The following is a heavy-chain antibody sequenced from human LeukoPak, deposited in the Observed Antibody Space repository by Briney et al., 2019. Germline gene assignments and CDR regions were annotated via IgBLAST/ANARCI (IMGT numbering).Heavy chain of an antibody. Sequence: GGSLRLSCAASGFTFSSYAMSWVRQAPGKGLEWVAVIWYDGSNKYYADSVKGRFTISGDNSKNTLYLQMNSLRAEDTAVYYCARDSGSQVVAFDIWGQGTMVTVSS. V-gene: IGHV3-33*08. CDR1: GFTFSSYA. CDR3: ARDSGSQVVAFDI. J-gene: IGHJ3*02. D-gene: IGHD1-26*01. CDR2: IWYDGSNK.